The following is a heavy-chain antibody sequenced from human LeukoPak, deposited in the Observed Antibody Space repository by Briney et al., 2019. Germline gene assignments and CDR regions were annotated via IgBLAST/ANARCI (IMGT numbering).Heavy chain of an antibody. J-gene: IGHJ4*02. CDR1: GGSINSSSYY. CDR2: IYYSGST. CDR3: ARREKMATIGGYFDY. D-gene: IGHD5-24*01. V-gene: IGHV4-39*01. Sequence: PSETLSLTCTVYGGSINSSSYYWGCIRQPPEKGLEWIGSIYYSGSTYYNPSLKSRVTISVDTSKNQFSLKLSSVTAADTAVYYCARREKMATIGGYFDYWGQGTLVTVSS.